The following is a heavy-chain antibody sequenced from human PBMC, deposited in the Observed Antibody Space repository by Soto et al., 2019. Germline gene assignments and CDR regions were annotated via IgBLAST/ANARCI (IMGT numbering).Heavy chain of an antibody. J-gene: IGHJ4*02. CDR1: GGTFKNNG. CDR3: ARENGVAVGTILYYFDH. Sequence: QVQLVQSGAEVKKPGSSVKVACMAPGGTFKNNGISWVRQAPGQGLEWMGGIIPVFGTTKYAQSFQGRLTITADDATSTAYMELSSLRSDDTAVYFCARENGVAVGTILYYFDHWGQGTQVTVSS. D-gene: IGHD5-12*01. V-gene: IGHV1-69*01. CDR2: IIPVFGTT.